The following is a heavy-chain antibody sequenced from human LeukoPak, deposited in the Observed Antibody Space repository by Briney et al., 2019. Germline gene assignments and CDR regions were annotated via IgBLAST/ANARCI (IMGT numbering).Heavy chain of an antibody. D-gene: IGHD5-18*01. CDR2: IHYSGST. J-gene: IGHJ1*01. Sequence: SETLSLTCAVYGGSLSGYYWSWIRQPPGKGLEWIGYIHYSGSTKYNPSLKSRVTISTDTSKNQFSLNLTSVTAADTAVYYCARGGYNYGSIHWGQGTLVTVSS. CDR1: GGSLSGYY. CDR3: ARGGYNYGSIH. V-gene: IGHV4-59*01.